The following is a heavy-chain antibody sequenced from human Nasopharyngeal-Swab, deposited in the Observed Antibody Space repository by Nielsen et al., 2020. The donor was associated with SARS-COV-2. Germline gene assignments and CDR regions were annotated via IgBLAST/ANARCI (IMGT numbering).Heavy chain of an antibody. J-gene: IGHJ6*02. V-gene: IGHV1-3*01. Sequence: ASVKVSCKAPGYTFTSYAMHWVRQAPGQRLEWMGWINAGNGNTKYSQKFQGRVTITRDTSASTAYMKLSSLRSEDTAVYYCARYYREGSGYFYYGMDVWGQGTTVTVSS. CDR2: INAGNGNT. D-gene: IGHD3-22*01. CDR1: GYTFTSYA. CDR3: ARYYREGSGYFYYGMDV.